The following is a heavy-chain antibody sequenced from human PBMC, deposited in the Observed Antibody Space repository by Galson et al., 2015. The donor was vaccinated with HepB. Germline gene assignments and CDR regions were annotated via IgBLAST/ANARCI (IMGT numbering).Heavy chain of an antibody. CDR1: GFTFSSYA. V-gene: IGHV3-23*01. CDR2: ISGSGGST. J-gene: IGHJ3*02. D-gene: IGHD1-26*01. Sequence: SLRLSCAASGFTFSSYAMSWVRQAPGKGLEWVSAISGSGGSTYYTDSVKGRFTISRDNSKNTLYLQMNSLRAEDTAVYYCAKERSRRISGSFPRDSFDIWGQGTMVTVSS. CDR3: AKERSRRISGSFPRDSFDI.